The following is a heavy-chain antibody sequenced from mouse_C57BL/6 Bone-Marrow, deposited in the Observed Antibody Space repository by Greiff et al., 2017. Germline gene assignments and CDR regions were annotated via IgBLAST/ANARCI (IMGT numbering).Heavy chain of an antibody. V-gene: IGHV1-19*01. CDR1: GYTFTDYY. CDR2: INPSNGGT. J-gene: IGHJ2*01. Sequence: VQLQQSGPVLVKPGASVKMSCKASGYTFTDYYMHWVKQSHGKSLEWIGVINPSNGGTSYNQKFKGKATLTVDKSSSTAYMELNSLTSEDSAVYYCASGGPFDYWGQGTTLTVSS. CDR3: ASGGPFDY.